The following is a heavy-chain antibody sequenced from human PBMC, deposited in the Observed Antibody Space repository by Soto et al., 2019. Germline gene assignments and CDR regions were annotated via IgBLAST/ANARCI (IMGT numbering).Heavy chain of an antibody. CDR3: VKDGEAYNGVWDYFDH. Sequence: EVQLLESGGXLVQSGXXLRLSCAASXXXXRNYAMTWVRQAPGKGLEWVSGISGGGAETYNADSVKGRFIISRDNSKNTLYLQMNSLRAEDTAIYYCVKDGEAYNGVWDYFDHWGQGTLITVSS. CDR2: ISGGGAET. D-gene: IGHD3-16*01. V-gene: IGHV3-23*01. J-gene: IGHJ4*02. CDR1: XXXXRNYA.